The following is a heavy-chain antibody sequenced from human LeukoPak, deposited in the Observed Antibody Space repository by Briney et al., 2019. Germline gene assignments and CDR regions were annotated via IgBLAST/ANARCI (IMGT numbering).Heavy chain of an antibody. D-gene: IGHD3-10*01. J-gene: IGHJ5*02. V-gene: IGHV1-69*13. CDR3: ARDHGSGSYYLNWFDP. CDR2: IIPIFGTA. Sequence: SVKVSCKASVGTFSSYAISWVRQAPGQGLEWMGGIIPIFGTANYAQKFQGRVTITADESTSTAYMELSSLRSEDTAVYYCARDHGSGSYYLNWFDPWGQGTLVTVSS. CDR1: VGTFSSYA.